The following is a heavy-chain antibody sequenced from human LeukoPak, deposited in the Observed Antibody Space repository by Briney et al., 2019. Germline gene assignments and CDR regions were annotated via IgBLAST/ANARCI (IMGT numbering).Heavy chain of an antibody. D-gene: IGHD6-13*01. CDR1: GGSFSGYY. Sequence: SETLSLTCAVYGGSFSGYYWSWIRQPPGKGLEWIGEINHSGSTNYNPSLESRVTISVDTSKNQFSLKLSSVTAADTAVYYCARGLGIAAAGTFDYWGQGTLVTVSS. CDR2: INHSGST. CDR3: ARGLGIAAAGTFDY. J-gene: IGHJ4*02. V-gene: IGHV4-34*01.